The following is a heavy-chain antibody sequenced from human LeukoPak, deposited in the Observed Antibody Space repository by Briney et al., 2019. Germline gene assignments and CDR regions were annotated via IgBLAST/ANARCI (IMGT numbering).Heavy chain of an antibody. Sequence: GGSLRLSCAASGFTFSSYAMSWVRQAPGKGLEWVANIKQDGSEKYYVDSVKGRFTISRDNAKNSVYLQMNSLRAEDTAVYYCARQLGGSGSYWGQGTLVTVSS. J-gene: IGHJ4*02. CDR3: ARQLGGSGSY. CDR2: IKQDGSEK. CDR1: GFTFSSYA. D-gene: IGHD3-10*01. V-gene: IGHV3-7*01.